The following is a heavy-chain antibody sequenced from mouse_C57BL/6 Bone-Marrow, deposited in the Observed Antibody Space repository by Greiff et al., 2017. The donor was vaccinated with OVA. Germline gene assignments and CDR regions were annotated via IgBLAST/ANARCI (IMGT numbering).Heavy chain of an antibody. CDR3: ARDRRYYYGSSYDFDV. D-gene: IGHD1-1*01. J-gene: IGHJ1*03. V-gene: IGHV5-4*01. Sequence: DVKLVESGGGLVKPGGSLKLSCAASGFTFSSYAMSWVRQTPEKRLEWVATISDGGSYTYYPDNVKGQFTISRDNAKNNLYLQMSHLKSEDTAMYYCARDRRYYYGSSYDFDVWGTGTTVTVSS. CDR1: GFTFSSYA. CDR2: ISDGGSYT.